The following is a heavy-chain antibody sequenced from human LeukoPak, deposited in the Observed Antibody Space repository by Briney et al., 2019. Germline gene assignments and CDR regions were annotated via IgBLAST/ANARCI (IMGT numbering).Heavy chain of an antibody. CDR1: GFTSSSYA. CDR3: AKHHYSSSRDYFDY. J-gene: IGHJ4*02. D-gene: IGHD6-13*01. V-gene: IGHV3-30*04. Sequence: GGSLRLSCAASGFTSSSYAMHWVRQAPGKGLEWVAVLSYDGSNKYYADSVKGRFIISRDNSKNTLYLQMNSLRAEDTAVYYCAKHHYSSSRDYFDYWGQGTLVTVSS. CDR2: LSYDGSNK.